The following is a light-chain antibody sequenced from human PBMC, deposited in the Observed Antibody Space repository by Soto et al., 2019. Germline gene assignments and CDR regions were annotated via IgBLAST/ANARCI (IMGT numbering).Light chain of an antibody. J-gene: IGKJ1*01. Sequence: EIVLTQSPGTLSLSPGERATLSCRASQSVSSSYLAWYQQKPGQAPRFLIYGASSRATGIPDRFSGSGSGIDFTLTISRLEPEDFAVYYCQQYGSSPTTFGQGTKVEIK. CDR1: QSVSSSY. CDR3: QQYGSSPTT. CDR2: GAS. V-gene: IGKV3-20*01.